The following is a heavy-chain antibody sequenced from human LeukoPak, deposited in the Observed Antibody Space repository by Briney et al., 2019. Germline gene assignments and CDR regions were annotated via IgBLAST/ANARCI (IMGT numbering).Heavy chain of an antibody. CDR2: ISISGSAK. D-gene: IGHD2-15*01. CDR3: TRRISQGRSTYWYFDH. CDR1: GFTFMSYS. V-gene: IGHV3-48*01. Sequence: GGSLRLSCAAFGFTFMSYSMNWVRQAPGKGLEWVSYISISGSAKYYADSVKGRFTISRDNAKNSLYLQMNSLRAEDTAVYYCTRRISQGRSTYWYFDHWGRGTLVTVSS. J-gene: IGHJ2*01.